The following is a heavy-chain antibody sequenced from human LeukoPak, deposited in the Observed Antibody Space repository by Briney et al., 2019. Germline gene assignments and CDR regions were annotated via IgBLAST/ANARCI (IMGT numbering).Heavy chain of an antibody. J-gene: IGHJ4*02. CDR1: GFTFDDYA. CDR3: AKPDITMDY. CDR2: ISWNSGSI. Sequence: GGSLRLSCAASGFTFDDYAMHWVRQAPGKGLEWVSGISWNSGSIGYADSVKGRFTISRDNSKNTLYLQMNSLRAEDTAVYYCAKPDITMDYWGQGTLVTVSS. D-gene: IGHD3-10*01. V-gene: IGHV3-9*01.